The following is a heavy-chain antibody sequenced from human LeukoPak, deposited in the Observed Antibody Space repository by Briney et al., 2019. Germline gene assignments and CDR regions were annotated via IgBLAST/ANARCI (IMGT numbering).Heavy chain of an antibody. D-gene: IGHD3-10*01. Sequence: PGGSLRLSCAASGFTFSSYGMHWVRQAPGKGLEWVAVISYDGSNKYYADSVKGRFTISRDNSKNTLHLQMNSLRAEDTAVYYCAKDARGSYNWFDPWGQGTLVTVSS. J-gene: IGHJ5*02. V-gene: IGHV3-30*18. CDR2: ISYDGSNK. CDR1: GFTFSSYG. CDR3: AKDARGSYNWFDP.